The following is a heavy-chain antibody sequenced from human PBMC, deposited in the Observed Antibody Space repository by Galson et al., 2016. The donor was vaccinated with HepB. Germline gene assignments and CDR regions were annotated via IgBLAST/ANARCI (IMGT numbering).Heavy chain of an antibody. CDR1: GYTFSNYG. D-gene: IGHD3-10*01. V-gene: IGHV1-18*01. CDR3: VRGSSRVRTDF. J-gene: IGHJ4*02. Sequence: SVKVSCKASGYTFSNYGVTWVRQAPGQGLEWMGWISAYNGDTNYAQRLQGRLTMTTDTSTSTAYMEMRSLTSDDTAVYYCVRGSSRVRTDFWGQRTLVTVSA. CDR2: ISAYNGDT.